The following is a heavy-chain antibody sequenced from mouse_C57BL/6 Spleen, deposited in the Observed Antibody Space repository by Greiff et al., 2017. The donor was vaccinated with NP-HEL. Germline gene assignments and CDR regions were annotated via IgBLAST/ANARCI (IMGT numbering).Heavy chain of an antibody. V-gene: IGHV1-64*01. J-gene: IGHJ2*01. CDR3: AGIYYGNFSFDY. D-gene: IGHD2-1*01. CDR2: IHPNSGST. CDR1: GYTFTSYW. Sequence: QVQLQQPGAELVKPGASVKLSCKASGYTFTSYWMHWVKQRPGQGLEWIGMIHPNSGSTNYNEKFKSEATLTVDKSSSTAYMQLSSLTSEDSAVYYCAGIYYGNFSFDYWGQGTTLTVSS.